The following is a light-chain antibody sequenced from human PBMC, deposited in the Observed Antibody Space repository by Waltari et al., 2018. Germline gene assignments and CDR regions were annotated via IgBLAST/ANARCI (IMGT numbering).Light chain of an antibody. J-gene: IGLJ2*01. CDR2: EVT. Sequence: QSALTQPASVSGSPGQSITISCTGTSSDVGGYNHVSWYQQQPGNAPKLLISEVTKRPSGVSNRFSGSKSGNTASLTISGLQAEDEAEYYCSSFTTIGTLVVFGGGTKLTVL. CDR3: SSFTTIGTLVV. CDR1: SSDVGGYNH. V-gene: IGLV2-14*01.